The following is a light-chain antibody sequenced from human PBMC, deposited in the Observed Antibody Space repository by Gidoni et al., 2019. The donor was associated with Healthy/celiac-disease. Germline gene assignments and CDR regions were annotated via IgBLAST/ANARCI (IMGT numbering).Light chain of an antibody. Sequence: EIVMTQSPATLSVSPGERATLSCSASQSVSSNFAWYQQKPGQAPSLLIYGASTRATVIPARFSGSGSGTEFTLTISSLQSEDFAVYYCQQYNNWPPYTFXXXTKLEIK. V-gene: IGKV3-15*01. CDR3: QQYNNWPPYT. J-gene: IGKJ2*01. CDR1: QSVSSN. CDR2: GAS.